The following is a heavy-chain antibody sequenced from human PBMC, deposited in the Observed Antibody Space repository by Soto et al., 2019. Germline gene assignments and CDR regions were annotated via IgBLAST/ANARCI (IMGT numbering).Heavy chain of an antibody. CDR3: ARQEYSSSSISYNYCMDV. J-gene: IGHJ6*02. Sequence: ASVKVSCKASGYTFTSYYMHWVRQAPGQGLEWMGIINPSGGSTSYAQKFQGRVTMTRDTSTSTVYMELSSLRSEDTAVYYCARQEYSSSSISYNYCMDVWGQGTAVTVSS. V-gene: IGHV1-46*01. D-gene: IGHD6-6*01. CDR2: INPSGGST. CDR1: GYTFTSYY.